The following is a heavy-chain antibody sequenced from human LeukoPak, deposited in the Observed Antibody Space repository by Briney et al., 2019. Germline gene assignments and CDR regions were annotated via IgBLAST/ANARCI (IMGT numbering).Heavy chain of an antibody. D-gene: IGHD1-26*01. CDR1: GGSISSSTDY. CDR2: IYYSGST. J-gene: IGHJ4*02. Sequence: SETLSLTCTVSGGSISSSTDYWGWIRQPPGKGLEWIANIYYSGSTYYNPSLKSRVTISVDTSKNQFSLKLSSVTAADTAVYYCAGGIVGATIYFDYWGQGTLVTVSS. CDR3: AGGIVGATIYFDY. V-gene: IGHV4-39*07.